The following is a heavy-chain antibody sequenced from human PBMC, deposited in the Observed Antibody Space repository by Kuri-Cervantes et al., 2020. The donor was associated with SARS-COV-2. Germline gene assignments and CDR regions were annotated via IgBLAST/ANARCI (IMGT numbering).Heavy chain of an antibody. J-gene: IGHJ3*02. CDR3: ARSGPGAISREDGAFDI. CDR1: GVSFDYRF. Sequence: SVKVSCKASGVSFDYRFLHWVRQAPGQALEWMGWITPFNGNTNYAQRFQDRATITRDRSMSTAYMELSSLRFEDTAMYYCARSGPGAISREDGAFDIWGQGTMVTVSS. V-gene: IGHV1-45*02. CDR2: ITPFNGNT. D-gene: IGHD5-24*01.